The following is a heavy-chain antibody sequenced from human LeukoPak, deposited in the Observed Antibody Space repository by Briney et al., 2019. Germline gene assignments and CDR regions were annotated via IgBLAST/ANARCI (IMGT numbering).Heavy chain of an antibody. J-gene: IGHJ5*02. Sequence: TSETLSLTCAVYGGSFSGYYWSWIRQPPGKGLEWIGEINHSGSTNYNPSLKSRVTISVDTSKNQISLKLSSVTAADTAVYYCTKSSWSLFDPWGQGTLVTVSS. CDR2: INHSGST. V-gene: IGHV4-34*01. D-gene: IGHD3-10*01. CDR3: TKSSWSLFDP. CDR1: GGSFSGYY.